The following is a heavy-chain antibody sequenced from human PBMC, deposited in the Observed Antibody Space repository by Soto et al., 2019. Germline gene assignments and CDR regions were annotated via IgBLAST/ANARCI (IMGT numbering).Heavy chain of an antibody. Sequence: EVQLLESGGGLVQPGGSLRLSCAASGFTFSSYAMSWVRQAPGKGLEWVSAISGSGGSTYYADSVKGRFTISRDNSKNTLYLQMNSLRAEDTAVYYCAKDVALCSGYYEDDAFDIWGQGTMVTVSS. CDR2: ISGSGGST. CDR1: GFTFSSYA. J-gene: IGHJ3*02. CDR3: AKDVALCSGYYEDDAFDI. D-gene: IGHD3-22*01. V-gene: IGHV3-23*01.